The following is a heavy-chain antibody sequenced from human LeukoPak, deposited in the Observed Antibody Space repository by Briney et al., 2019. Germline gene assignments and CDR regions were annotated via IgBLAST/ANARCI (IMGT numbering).Heavy chain of an antibody. CDR3: ARRSNQQLVGYNWFDP. CDR1: GGSISSSSYY. D-gene: IGHD6-13*01. V-gene: IGHV4-39*01. Sequence: SETLSLTCTASGGSISSSSYYWGWIRQPPGKGLEWIGSIYYSGSTYYNPSLKSRVTISVDTSKNQFSLKLSSVTAADTAVYYCARRSNQQLVGYNWFDPWGQGTLVTVSS. J-gene: IGHJ5*02. CDR2: IYYSGST.